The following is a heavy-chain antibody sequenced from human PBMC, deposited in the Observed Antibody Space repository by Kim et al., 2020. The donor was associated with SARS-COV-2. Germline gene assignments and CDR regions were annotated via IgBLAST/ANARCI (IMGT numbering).Heavy chain of an antibody. V-gene: IGHV3-49*04. CDR3: TRDDFWGGYYMDV. Sequence: GGSLRLSCTASGFIFGDYAMSWVRQAPGKGLEWVGFIRIKAYGGTTEYAASVKGRFTISRDDSKSIAYLQMNSLKTEDTAVYYCTRDDFWGGYYMDVWGKGTTVTVS. J-gene: IGHJ6*03. CDR1: GFIFGDYA. D-gene: IGHD3-3*01. CDR2: IRIKAYGGTT.